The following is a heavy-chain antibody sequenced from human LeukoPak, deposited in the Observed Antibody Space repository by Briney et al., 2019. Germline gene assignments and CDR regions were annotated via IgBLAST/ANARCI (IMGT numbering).Heavy chain of an antibody. CDR2: ISSSSSYI. D-gene: IGHD1-20*01. J-gene: IGHJ4*02. CDR1: GFTFSSYS. Sequence: GGSLRLSCAASGFTFSSYSMNWVRQAPGKGLEWVSSISSSSSYIYYADSVKGRFTISRDNTKNSLYLQMNSLRAEDTAVYYCARDITIRMVPFDYWGQGTLVTVSS. V-gene: IGHV3-21*01. CDR3: ARDITIRMVPFDY.